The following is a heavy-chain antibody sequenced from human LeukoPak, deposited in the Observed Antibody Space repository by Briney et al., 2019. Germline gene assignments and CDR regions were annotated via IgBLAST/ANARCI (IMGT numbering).Heavy chain of an antibody. D-gene: IGHD2-2*01. J-gene: IGHJ4*02. CDR1: GYSFTSYW. CDR2: IYPGDSDT. CDR3: ARLGGYCSTTACYQLDY. V-gene: IGHV5-51*01. Sequence: LGESLKISCKGSGYSFTSYWIAWVRQMHGKGLEWMRIIYPGDSDTTYSPSFQGQVTISADKSISTAYLQWNSLQASDTAMYYCARLGGYCSTTACYQLDYWGQGTLVTVSS.